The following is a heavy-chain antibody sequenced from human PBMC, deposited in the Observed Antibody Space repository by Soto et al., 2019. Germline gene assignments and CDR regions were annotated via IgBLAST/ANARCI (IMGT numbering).Heavy chain of an antibody. J-gene: IGHJ4*02. D-gene: IGHD6-19*01. V-gene: IGHV1-69*13. CDR3: ARDLDSGWYNY. Sequence: GASVKVSCKASGGTFSSYAISWVRQAPGQGLEWMGGIIPIFGTANYAQNFQGRVTIAADESTNTAYMELSSLRSEDTAVYYCARDLDSGWYNYWGQGTLVTVSS. CDR1: GGTFSSYA. CDR2: IIPIFGTA.